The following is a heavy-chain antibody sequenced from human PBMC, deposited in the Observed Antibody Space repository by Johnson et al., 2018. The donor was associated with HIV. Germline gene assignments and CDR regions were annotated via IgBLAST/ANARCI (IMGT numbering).Heavy chain of an antibody. CDR1: GLIFSRSW. CDR2: IKQDGSEK. V-gene: IGHV3-7*01. J-gene: IGHJ3*02. CDR3: ARAWGSRDILTALRGAFDI. Sequence: VQLVESGGGLIQPGGSLRLSCEASGLIFSRSWMHWVRQAPGKGLEWVANIKQDGSEKYYVDSVKGRFTISRDNAKNTLNLQMNSLRVDETAVYYCARAWGSRDILTALRGAFDIWGQGTMVTVSS. D-gene: IGHD3-9*01.